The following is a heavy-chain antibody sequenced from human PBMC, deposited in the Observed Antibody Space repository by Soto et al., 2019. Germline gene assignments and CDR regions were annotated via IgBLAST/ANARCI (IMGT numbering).Heavy chain of an antibody. D-gene: IGHD3-10*01. J-gene: IGHJ6*02. CDR1: GYTFTTYG. Sequence: QVQLEQSAPEVKKPGASVKVSCKASGYTFTTYGIGWVRQAPGQGLEWLGWINTHNGNTNYAQNLQGRVIMTADTSTNTAYMELRSLRSDDTAIYYCTREGSAPYYYYGMDAWGQGTTVTVSS. V-gene: IGHV1-18*01. CDR3: TREGSAPYYYYGMDA. CDR2: INTHNGNT.